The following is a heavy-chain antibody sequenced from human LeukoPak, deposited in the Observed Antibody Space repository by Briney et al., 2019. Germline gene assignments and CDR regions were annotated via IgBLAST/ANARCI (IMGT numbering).Heavy chain of an antibody. Sequence: SETLSLTCTVSGGSFSSGSYYWGWIRQPPGKELEWIGSIYYSGTTYYNPSLKSRVPISVDTSENQFSLKLSSVTAADTAVYYCARHREAYTNSWFHYWGQGTLVTVSS. V-gene: IGHV4-39*01. CDR2: IYYSGTT. CDR1: GGSFSSGSYY. D-gene: IGHD2-2*02. CDR3: ARHREAYTNSWFHY. J-gene: IGHJ5*01.